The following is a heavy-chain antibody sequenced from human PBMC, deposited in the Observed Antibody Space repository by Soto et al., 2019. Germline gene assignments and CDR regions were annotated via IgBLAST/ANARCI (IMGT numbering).Heavy chain of an antibody. V-gene: IGHV4-34*01. CDR1: GGSLGGYY. J-gene: IGHJ5*02. Sequence: QVQLLQWGTGALKPSETLSLTCTVHGGSLGGYYWNWIRQSQGKALEWIGEVSHVDSTNYNPYLKGRATISLDTPTTQFSLKLTSMTAADTAVYYCARAYLTGTTPPYNWFDRWGQGTLVTVSS. CDR3: ARAYLTGTTPPYNWFDR. D-gene: IGHD1-7*01. CDR2: VSHVDST.